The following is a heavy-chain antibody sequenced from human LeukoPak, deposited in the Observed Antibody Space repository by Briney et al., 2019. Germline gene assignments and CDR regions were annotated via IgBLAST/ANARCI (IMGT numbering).Heavy chain of an antibody. CDR2: IYSGGST. D-gene: IGHD1-26*01. J-gene: IGHJ4*02. Sequence: GGSLRLSCAASGFTVSSNYMSWVRQAPGKGLEWVSVIYSGGSTYYADSVKGRFTISRDNSKNTLYLQMNSLRAEDTAVYYCAREWESPYYFDYWGQGTLVTVSS. V-gene: IGHV3-66*01. CDR1: GFTVSSNY. CDR3: AREWESPYYFDY.